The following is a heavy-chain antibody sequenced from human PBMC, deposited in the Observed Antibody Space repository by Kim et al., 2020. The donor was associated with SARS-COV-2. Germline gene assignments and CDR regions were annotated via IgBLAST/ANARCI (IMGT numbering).Heavy chain of an antibody. D-gene: IGHD3-9*01. V-gene: IGHV1-8*01. Sequence: ASVKVSCQASGYTFTIYDINWVRQATGQGLEWMGWMKSNSGNTGHAQKFQGRVTMTRNTSISTAYMELSSLRSDDTAVYYCARLKTTYYDILTGYDAFDIWGQGTMVTVSS. CDR1: GYTFTIYD. J-gene: IGHJ3*02. CDR3: ARLKTTYYDILTGYDAFDI. CDR2: MKSNSGNT.